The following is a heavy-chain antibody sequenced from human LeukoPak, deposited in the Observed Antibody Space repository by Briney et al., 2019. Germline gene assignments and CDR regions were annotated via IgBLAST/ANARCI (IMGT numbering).Heavy chain of an antibody. CDR1: GFTFSSYE. D-gene: IGHD5-18*01. CDR2: ISSSGSTI. Sequence: GGSLRLSCAASGFTFSSYEMNWVRQAPGKGLEWVSYISSSGSTIYYADSVKGRFTISRDNAKNSLYLQMNSLRAEDTAVYYCARGGYSYGRYYYYGMDVWGQGTTVTDSS. CDR3: ARGGYSYGRYYYYGMDV. J-gene: IGHJ6*02. V-gene: IGHV3-48*03.